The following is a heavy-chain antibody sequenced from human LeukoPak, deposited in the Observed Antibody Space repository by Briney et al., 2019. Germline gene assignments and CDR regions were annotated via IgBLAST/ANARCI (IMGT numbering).Heavy chain of an antibody. CDR3: ARGVPNYYYYGMDV. D-gene: IGHD5/OR15-5a*01. V-gene: IGHV1-2*04. CDR2: INHNSGGT. J-gene: IGHJ6*04. Sequence: ASVKVSCKASGYTFTGYYMHWVRQAPGQGLEWMGWINHNSGGTNYAQKFQGWVTMTRDTSISTAYMELSRLRSDDTAVYYCARGVPNYYYYGMDVWGKGTTVTVSS. CDR1: GYTFTGYY.